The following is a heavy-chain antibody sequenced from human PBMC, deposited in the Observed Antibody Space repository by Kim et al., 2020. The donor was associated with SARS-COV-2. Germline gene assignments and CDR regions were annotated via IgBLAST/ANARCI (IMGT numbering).Heavy chain of an antibody. J-gene: IGHJ6*03. V-gene: IGHV3-20*04. Sequence: GGSLRLSCAASGFTFDDYGMSWVRQAPGKGLEWVSGINWNGGSTGYADSVKGRFTISRDNAKNSLYLQMNSLRAEDTALYYCARAGTYYDILTGYYFFGVYYYMDVWGKGTTVTVSS. CDR3: ARAGTYYDILTGYYFFGVYYYMDV. CDR2: INWNGGST. D-gene: IGHD3-9*01. CDR1: GFTFDDYG.